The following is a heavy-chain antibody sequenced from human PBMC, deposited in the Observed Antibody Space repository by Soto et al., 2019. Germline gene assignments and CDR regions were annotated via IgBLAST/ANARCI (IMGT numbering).Heavy chain of an antibody. D-gene: IGHD5-12*01. Sequence: ASGPTLVNPTQALTLTCTFSGFSLSTSGMCVSWIRQPPGKALEWLALIDWADDKYYSTSLKTRLNISKDTSKNQVVLTMTNMDAVDTATYYCALMRTWLQAFDYWGQGTLVTVSS. V-gene: IGHV2-70*01. J-gene: IGHJ4*02. CDR1: GFSLSTSGMC. CDR3: ALMRTWLQAFDY. CDR2: IDWADDK.